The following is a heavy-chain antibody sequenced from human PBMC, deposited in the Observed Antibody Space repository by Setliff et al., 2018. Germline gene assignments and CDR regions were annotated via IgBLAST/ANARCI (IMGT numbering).Heavy chain of an antibody. V-gene: IGHV4-59*01. Sequence: SETLSLTCTVSGGPFSGASIWSWIRQPRGKGLEFIGYVYYSGTAKYDPSLESRAIMSVDASKNQISLKLNSVTAADTAVYYCAKGGTYRYFDFWGQGALVTVSS. CDR1: GGPFSGAS. D-gene: IGHD1-26*01. J-gene: IGHJ4*02. CDR3: AKGGTYRYFDF. CDR2: VYYSGTA.